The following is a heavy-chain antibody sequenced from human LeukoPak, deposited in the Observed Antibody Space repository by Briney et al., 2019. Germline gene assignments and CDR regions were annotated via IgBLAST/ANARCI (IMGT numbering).Heavy chain of an antibody. Sequence: GGSLRLSCAASAFTFSNYGMHWVRQAPGKGLEWVALISYDGSNHYYAYSVKGRFTISRDNSKNTLFLQMNGLRDEDTAVYYCDPHDSASQFWGQGTLVTVSS. J-gene: IGHJ4*02. V-gene: IGHV3-30*03. CDR3: DPHDSASQF. D-gene: IGHD6-6*01. CDR1: AFTFSNYG. CDR2: ISYDGSNH.